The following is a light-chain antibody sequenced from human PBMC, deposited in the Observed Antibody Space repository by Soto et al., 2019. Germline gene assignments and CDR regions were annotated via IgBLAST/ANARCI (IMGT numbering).Light chain of an antibody. J-gene: IGLJ3*02. CDR1: TGAVTSGHY. Sequence: QAVVTQEPSLTVSPGGTVTLTCGSSTGAVTSGHYPYWFQQKPGQAPKTLIYDTTNKHTWTPARFSGSLVGGKAVLTLSGAQPEDEAEYSCLLAYSGSPVFGGGTKVTVL. V-gene: IGLV7-46*01. CDR3: LLAYSGSPV. CDR2: DTT.